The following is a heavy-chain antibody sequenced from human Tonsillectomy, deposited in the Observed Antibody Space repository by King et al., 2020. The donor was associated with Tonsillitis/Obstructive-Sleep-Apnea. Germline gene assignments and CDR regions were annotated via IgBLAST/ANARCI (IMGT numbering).Heavy chain of an antibody. CDR3: EAVGYFDL. D-gene: IGHD6-19*01. V-gene: IGHV3-64D*06. CDR1: GFTFSSYA. Sequence: VQLVESGGGLVQPGGSLRLSCSASGFTFSSYAMHWVRQAPGKVLEYVSSISRNGGSTYYADSVKGRFTISRDNSKNTLYLQMSSLRAEDTAVYYCEAVGYFDLWGRGTLVTVSS. CDR2: ISRNGGST. J-gene: IGHJ2*01.